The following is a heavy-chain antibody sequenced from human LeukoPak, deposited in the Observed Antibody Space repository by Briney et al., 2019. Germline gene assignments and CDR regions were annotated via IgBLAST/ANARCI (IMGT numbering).Heavy chain of an antibody. J-gene: IGHJ6*02. D-gene: IGHD3-3*01. V-gene: IGHV1-8*01. CDR3: ARGGVAYYGMDV. Sequence: ASVKVSCKASGYTFTSYDINWVRQATGQGLEWMGWMNPNSGNTGYAQKFQGRVTMTRNTSISTAYMELSSLRSEDTAVYYCARGGVAYYGMDVWGQGTTVTVSS. CDR2: MNPNSGNT. CDR1: GYTFTSYD.